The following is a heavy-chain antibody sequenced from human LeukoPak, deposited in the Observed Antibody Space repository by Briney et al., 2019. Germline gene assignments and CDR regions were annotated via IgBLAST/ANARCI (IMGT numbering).Heavy chain of an antibody. V-gene: IGHV1-46*01. Sequence: AASVKVSCKASGYTFTSYYMHWVRQAPGQGLEWMGIINPSGGSTSYAQKFQGRVTMTTDTSTSTAYMELRSLRSDDTAVYYCARGQAYGDYVYYGMDVWGQGTTVTVSS. J-gene: IGHJ6*02. D-gene: IGHD4-17*01. CDR1: GYTFTSYY. CDR3: ARGQAYGDYVYYGMDV. CDR2: INPSGGST.